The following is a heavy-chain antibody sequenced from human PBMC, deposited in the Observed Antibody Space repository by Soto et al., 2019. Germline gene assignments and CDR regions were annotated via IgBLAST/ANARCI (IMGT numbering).Heavy chain of an antibody. J-gene: IGHJ4*02. CDR2: ISWNSGSI. CDR3: AKNNYGSGEIGY. V-gene: IGHV3-9*01. CDR1: GFTFDDYA. D-gene: IGHD3-10*01. Sequence: EVQLVESGGGLVQPGRSLRLSCAASGFTFDDYAMHWVRQAPGKGLEWVSGISWNSGSIGYADSVKGRFTISRDNAKNSLYLQMNSLRAEDTAVYYCAKNNYGSGEIGYWGPGTLVTVSS.